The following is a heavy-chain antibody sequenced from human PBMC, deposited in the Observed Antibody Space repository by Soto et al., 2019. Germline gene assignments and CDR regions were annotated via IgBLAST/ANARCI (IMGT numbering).Heavy chain of an antibody. Sequence: GESLKISCKGSGYSFTSYWIGWVRQMPGKGLEWMGIIYPGDSDTRYSPSFQGQVTISADKSISTAYLQWSSLKASDTAMYYCARLMPTKEGVSSDPRGAFDIWGQGTMVTVSS. CDR3: ARLMPTKEGVSSDPRGAFDI. V-gene: IGHV5-51*01. CDR1: GYSFTSYW. J-gene: IGHJ3*02. CDR2: IYPGDSDT. D-gene: IGHD1-1*01.